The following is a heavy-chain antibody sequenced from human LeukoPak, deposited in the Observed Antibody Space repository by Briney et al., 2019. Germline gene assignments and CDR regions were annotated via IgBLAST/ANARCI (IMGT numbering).Heavy chain of an antibody. J-gene: IGHJ4*02. CDR1: EYSFTSYW. V-gene: IGHV5-51*01. D-gene: IGHD1-26*01. CDR3: ARRLSGATHDY. CDR2: IYPGDSDT. Sequence: GESLKISCKGSEYSFTSYWVAWVRQMPGKGLEWMGIIYPGDSDTRYSPSFQGQVTISADKSISTAYLHWNSPKAWDTAMYYCARRLSGATHDYWGQGTLVTVSS.